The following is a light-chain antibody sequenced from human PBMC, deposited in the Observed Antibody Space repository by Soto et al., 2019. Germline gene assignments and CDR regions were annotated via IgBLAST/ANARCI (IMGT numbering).Light chain of an antibody. Sequence: DIQMTQSPSSLSASVGDRVTITCRASQGISNYLACYQQKPGKVPKLLIYAASTLQSGVSSRFSGSGSGTDFTLTISSLQPEDVANYYGQKYNSAQLTFGGGTKVVIK. CDR1: QGISNY. J-gene: IGKJ4*01. CDR3: QKYNSAQLT. CDR2: AAS. V-gene: IGKV1-27*01.